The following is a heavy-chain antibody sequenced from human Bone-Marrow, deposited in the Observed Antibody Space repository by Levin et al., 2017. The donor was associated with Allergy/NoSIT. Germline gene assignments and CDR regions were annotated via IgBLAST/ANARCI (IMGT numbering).Heavy chain of an antibody. CDR1: GYTFSAYY. V-gene: IGHV1-2*02. CDR2: INPNSGGT. CDR3: AKIGSYYDFRREGMDV. J-gene: IGHJ6*02. Sequence: ASVKVSCKASGYTFSAYYMNWVRQAPGQGLEWMGWINPNSGGTNYAQKFQGRVTMTRDTSISTAYMELSRVRSDDTAVYYCAKIGSYYDFRREGMDVWGQGTTVTVSS. D-gene: IGHD3-3*01.